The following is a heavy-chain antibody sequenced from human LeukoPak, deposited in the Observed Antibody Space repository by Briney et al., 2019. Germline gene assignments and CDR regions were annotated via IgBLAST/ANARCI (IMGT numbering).Heavy chain of an antibody. Sequence: ASVKVSCKASGYTFTSYYMHWVRQAPGQGLEWMGWISAYNGNTNYAQKLQGRVTMTTDTSTSTAYMELRSLRSDDTAVYYCARTITMLGPYDYWGQGTLVTVSS. V-gene: IGHV1-18*04. CDR1: GYTFTSYY. CDR3: ARTITMLGPYDY. D-gene: IGHD3-10*02. J-gene: IGHJ4*02. CDR2: ISAYNGNT.